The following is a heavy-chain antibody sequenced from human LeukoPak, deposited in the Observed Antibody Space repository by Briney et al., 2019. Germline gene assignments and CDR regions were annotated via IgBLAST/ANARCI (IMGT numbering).Heavy chain of an antibody. CDR3: ARREGVETGTKKLPLPAGY. CDR1: GYSFTSYW. CDR2: IYPGDSDT. V-gene: IGHV5-51*01. J-gene: IGHJ4*02. D-gene: IGHD1/OR15-1a*01. Sequence: GESLKISCKGSGYSFTSYWIGWVRPMPGKGLEWMGIIYPGDSDTRYSPSFQGQVTISADKSVSTAYLQWSSLKASDTAMYYCARREGVETGTKKLPLPAGYWGQGTLVTVSS.